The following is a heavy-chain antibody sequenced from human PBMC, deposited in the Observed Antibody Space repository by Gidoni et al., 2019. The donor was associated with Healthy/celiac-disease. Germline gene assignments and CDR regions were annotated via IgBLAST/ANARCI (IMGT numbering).Heavy chain of an antibody. Sequence: EVQLVQSGAEVKKPGASLKISCKASGYSFTTSWIGWVRQVPGKGLGWMGIIYPGYSDTRYSPSFQGQVTISVDKSTSTAYLQWSSLKASDTAMYYCATYCSGASCQRGGLPSLMQYWGQGTLITVSS. CDR1: GYSFTTSW. D-gene: IGHD2-15*01. CDR3: ATYCSGASCQRGGLPSLMQY. V-gene: IGHV5-51*01. CDR2: IYPGYSDT. J-gene: IGHJ4*02.